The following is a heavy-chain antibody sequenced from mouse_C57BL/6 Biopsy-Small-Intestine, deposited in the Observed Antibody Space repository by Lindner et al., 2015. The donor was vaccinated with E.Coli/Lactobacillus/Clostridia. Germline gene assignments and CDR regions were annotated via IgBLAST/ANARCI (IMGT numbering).Heavy chain of an antibody. CDR2: ISGYNDDT. CDR3: ATQSMYNWNYYLDV. CDR1: GYTFTYFG. J-gene: IGHJ1*01. D-gene: IGHD1-3*01. Sequence: SVKVSCKASGYTFTYFGISWVRQAPGQGLEWIGWISGYNDDTDYARKFQGRVTMTKDTSTSTAFMELRSLRSEDTAVYYCATQSMYNWNYYLDVWGQGTTVTVSS. V-gene: IGHV1-79*01.